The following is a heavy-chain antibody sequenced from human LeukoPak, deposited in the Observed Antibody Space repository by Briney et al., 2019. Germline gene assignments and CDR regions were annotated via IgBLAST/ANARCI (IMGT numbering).Heavy chain of an antibody. V-gene: IGHV4-38-2*02. CDR3: ARGTISGYYFDY. CDR2: IYHSGST. D-gene: IGHD3-22*01. J-gene: IGHJ4*02. Sequence: SETLSLTCTVSGYSISSGYYWGWIRQPPGKGLEWIGSIYHSGSTYYNPSLKSRVTISVDTSKNQFSLKLSSVTAADTAVYYCARGTISGYYFDYWGQGTLVTVSS. CDR1: GYSISSGYY.